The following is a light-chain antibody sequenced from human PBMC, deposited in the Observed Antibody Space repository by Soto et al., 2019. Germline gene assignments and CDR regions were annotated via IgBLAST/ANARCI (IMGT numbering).Light chain of an antibody. CDR3: TSFTSSTTPYV. Sequence: QSVLAQPASVSGSPGQSITISCTGTSSDVGRYNSVSWYQLHPGKAPRLVIFDVDSRPSGVSDRFSGSKSGNTASLTISGLQAEDEADYYCTSFTSSTTPYVFGTGTKVTVL. J-gene: IGLJ1*01. V-gene: IGLV2-14*03. CDR2: DVD. CDR1: SSDVGRYNS.